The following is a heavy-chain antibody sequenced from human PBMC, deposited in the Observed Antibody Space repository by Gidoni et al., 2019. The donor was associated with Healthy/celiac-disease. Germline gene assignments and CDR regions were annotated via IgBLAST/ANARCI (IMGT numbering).Heavy chain of an antibody. V-gene: IGHV1-46*01. CDR3: AKGLEWELLD. J-gene: IGHJ4*02. Sequence: FTSYYMHWVRQAPGQGLEWMGIINPSGGSTSYAQKFQGRVTMTRDTSTSTVYMELSSLRSEDTAVYYCAKGLEWELLDWGQGTLVTVSS. CDR2: INPSGGST. D-gene: IGHD1-26*01. CDR1: FTSYY.